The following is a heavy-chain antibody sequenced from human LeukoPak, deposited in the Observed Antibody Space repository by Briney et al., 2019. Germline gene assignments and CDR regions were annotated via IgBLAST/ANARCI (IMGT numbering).Heavy chain of an antibody. V-gene: IGHV3-21*01. CDR3: ASFTVVVASDI. CDR1: GFTFSSYS. CDR2: ISSGSSYK. Sequence: PGGSLRLSCAAFGFTFSSYSMNWVRQAPGKGLEWVSSISSGSSYKYYADSVKGRFTISRDNAKNSLYLQMNSLRAEDTALYFCASFTVVVASDIWGQGTMVTVPS. J-gene: IGHJ3*02. D-gene: IGHD2-21*01.